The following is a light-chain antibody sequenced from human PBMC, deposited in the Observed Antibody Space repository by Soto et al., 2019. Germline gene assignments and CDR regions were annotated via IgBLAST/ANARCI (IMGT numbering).Light chain of an antibody. CDR2: EVT. CDR1: SSDVGDYNY. CDR3: TSYTSKSSLYV. Sequence: QSALTQPASVSGSLGQSVTISCTGTSSDVGDYNYVCWFQQHPGRAPKLLIFEVTNRPSGVSNRFSGSKSGNTASLIISGLQAEDEATHYCTSYTSKSSLYVFGTGTKLTVL. V-gene: IGLV2-14*01. J-gene: IGLJ1*01.